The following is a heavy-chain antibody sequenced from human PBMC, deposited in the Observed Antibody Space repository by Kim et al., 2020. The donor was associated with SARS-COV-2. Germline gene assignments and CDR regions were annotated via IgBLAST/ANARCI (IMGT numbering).Heavy chain of an antibody. CDR1: GGSFSGYY. D-gene: IGHD3-10*01. CDR3: ARGLGSGSYYGF. Sequence: SETLSLTCAVYGGSFSGYYWSWIRQPPGKGLEWIGEINHSGSTSYNPSLKSRVTISVDTSKNQFSLKLSSVTAADTAVYYCARGLGSGSYYGFCGQGTLVTVSS. J-gene: IGHJ4*02. CDR2: INHSGST. V-gene: IGHV4-34*01.